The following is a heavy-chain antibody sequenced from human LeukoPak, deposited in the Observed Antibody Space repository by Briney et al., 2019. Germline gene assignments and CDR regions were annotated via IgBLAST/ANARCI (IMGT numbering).Heavy chain of an antibody. J-gene: IGHJ4*02. Sequence: ASVTVSCKASGGTFSSYAISWVRQAPGQGLEWMGRIIPIFGTANYAQKFQGRVTITTDESTSTAYMELSSLRSEDTAVYYSERPSGGIGHGYCFDYCGQGTLVTVSS. D-gene: IGHD1-26*01. V-gene: IGHV1-69*05. CDR3: ERPSGGIGHGYCFDY. CDR2: IIPIFGTA. CDR1: GGTFSSYA.